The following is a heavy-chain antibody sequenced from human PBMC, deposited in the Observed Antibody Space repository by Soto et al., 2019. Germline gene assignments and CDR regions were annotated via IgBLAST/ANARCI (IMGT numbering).Heavy chain of an antibody. Sequence: QLQLQESGPGLVKPSETLSLTCTVSGGSISSSSYYWGWIRQPPGKGLEWIGTIYYSGSTYYNPSLRSRVTISVDPSKNQFSPKLSSVTAADAAVYYCARRKEGWFDPWGQGTLVTVSS. V-gene: IGHV4-39*01. J-gene: IGHJ5*02. CDR1: GGSISSSSYY. CDR3: ARRKEGWFDP. CDR2: IYYSGST.